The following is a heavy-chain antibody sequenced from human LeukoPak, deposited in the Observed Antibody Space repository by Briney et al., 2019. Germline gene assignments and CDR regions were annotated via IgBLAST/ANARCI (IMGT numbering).Heavy chain of an antibody. D-gene: IGHD2-2*01. J-gene: IGHJ3*02. Sequence: GGSLRLSCAASGFTFTKFWMHWVRQALGRGLVWVSRVKGDGISTLYADSVKGRFTISRDNAKNTLYLQINSLRADDTALYYCATGPYAAFEMWGQGTMVTVSS. CDR1: GFTFTKFW. CDR3: ATGPYAAFEM. V-gene: IGHV3-74*01. CDR2: VKGDGIST.